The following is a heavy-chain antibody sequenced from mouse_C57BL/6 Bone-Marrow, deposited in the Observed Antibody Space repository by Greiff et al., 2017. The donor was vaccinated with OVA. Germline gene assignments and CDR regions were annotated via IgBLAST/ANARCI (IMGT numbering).Heavy chain of an antibody. D-gene: IGHD1-2*01. CDR2: ILPGSGST. J-gene: IGHJ1*03. CDR3: ARRTSTAISYRGWYFDV. V-gene: IGHV1-9*01. CDR1: GYTFTGYW. Sequence: QVQLQQSGAELMKPGASVKLSCKATGYTFTGYWIAWVKQRPGHGLEWIGEILPGSGSTNYNEKFKGKATFTADTSSNTAYMQLSSLTTEDSAIYYCARRTSTAISYRGWYFDVWGTGTTVTVSS.